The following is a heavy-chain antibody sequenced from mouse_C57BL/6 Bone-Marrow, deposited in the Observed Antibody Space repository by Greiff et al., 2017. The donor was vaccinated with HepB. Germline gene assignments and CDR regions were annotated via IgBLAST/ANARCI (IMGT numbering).Heavy chain of an antibody. CDR2: IWSGGST. V-gene: IGHV2-2*01. J-gene: IGHJ3*01. CDR1: GFSLTSYG. D-gene: IGHD2-4*01. Sequence: VQLQQSGPGLVQPSQSLSITCTVSGFSLTSYGVHWVRQSPGKGLEWLGVIWSGGSTDYNAAFISRLSISKDNSKSQVFVKMNSLQADDTAIYYCARKGDYDGFAYWGQGTLVTVSA. CDR3: ARKGDYDGFAY.